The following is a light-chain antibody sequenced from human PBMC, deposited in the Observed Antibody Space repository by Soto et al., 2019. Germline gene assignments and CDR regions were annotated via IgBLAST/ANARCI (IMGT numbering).Light chain of an antibody. Sequence: DIVMTQSPLSLPVTPGEPASISCRSIESLLHSNGYNYLDWYLQKPGQSPQLLIYLGSNRASGVPDRFSGSGSGTDFTLKISRVEAEDVGLYYCMQTLQIPTFGQGTKVDIK. CDR2: LGS. CDR1: ESLLHSNGYNY. V-gene: IGKV2-28*01. J-gene: IGKJ1*01. CDR3: MQTLQIPT.